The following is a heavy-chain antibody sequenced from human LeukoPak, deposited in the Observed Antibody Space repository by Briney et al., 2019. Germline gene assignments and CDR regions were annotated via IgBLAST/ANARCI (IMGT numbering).Heavy chain of an antibody. D-gene: IGHD6-13*01. V-gene: IGHV4-39*07. CDR2: IYYSGST. J-gene: IGHJ4*02. CDR3: ARDGGIAAAGLD. CDR1: GGSISSSSYY. Sequence: SETLSLTCTVSGGSISSSSYYWGWIRQPPGKGLEWIGSIYYSGSTYYNPSLKSRVTISVDTSKNQFSLKLSSVTAADTAVYYCARDGGIAAAGLDWGQGTLVTVSS.